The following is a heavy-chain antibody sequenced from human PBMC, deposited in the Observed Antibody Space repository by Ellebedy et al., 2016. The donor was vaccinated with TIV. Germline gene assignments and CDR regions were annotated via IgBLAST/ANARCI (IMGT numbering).Heavy chain of an antibody. Sequence: GGSLRLSXTASGFSFSDYGMNWVRRAPGQGLEFLSYISENSDTTHYAASVRGRFTISRDNARTSLYLQINSLRAEDAAVYYCATQMSTLHSWGQGTLVTVSS. CDR1: GFSFSDYG. CDR2: ISENSDTT. V-gene: IGHV3-48*04. CDR3: ATQMSTLHS. D-gene: IGHD5/OR15-5a*01. J-gene: IGHJ5*02.